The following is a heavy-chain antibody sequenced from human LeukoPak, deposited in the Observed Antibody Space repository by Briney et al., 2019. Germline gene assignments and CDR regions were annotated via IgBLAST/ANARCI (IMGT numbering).Heavy chain of an antibody. V-gene: IGHV3-15*01. D-gene: IGHD3-22*01. Sequence: GGSLRLSCAASGFTFSNAWMSWVRQAPGKGLEWVGRIKSKTDGGTTDYAAPVKGRFTISRDDSKNTLYLQMNSLRAEDTAVYYCAKDSVYYDNSSYPYWGQGTLVTVSS. CDR3: AKDSVYYDNSSYPY. CDR1: GFTFSNAW. CDR2: IKSKTDGGTT. J-gene: IGHJ4*02.